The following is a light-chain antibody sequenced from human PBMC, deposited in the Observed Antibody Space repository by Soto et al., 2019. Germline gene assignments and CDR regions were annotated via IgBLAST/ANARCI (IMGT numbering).Light chain of an antibody. V-gene: IGKV3-11*01. Sequence: EIVLTQSPATLSLSPGERATLSCRASQSVSTSLVWYQQKRGQAPRLLIYDASNRDTVVPARFSGSGSGTDFTLTISSLEPEDFAVYYCQQRKNWPEFTFGPGTKVDIK. CDR1: QSVSTS. CDR2: DAS. CDR3: QQRKNWPEFT. J-gene: IGKJ3*01.